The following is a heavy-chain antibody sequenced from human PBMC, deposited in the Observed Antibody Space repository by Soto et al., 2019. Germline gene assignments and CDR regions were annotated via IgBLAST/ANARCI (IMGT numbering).Heavy chain of an antibody. Sequence: GGSLRLSCAASGFTFSSYGMHWVRQAPGKGLEWVAVIWYDGSNKYYADSVKGRFTISRDNSKNTLYLQMNSLRAEDTAVYYCARDEAIYDFWSGLLSHYYYYYGMDVWGQGTTVTVSS. CDR2: IWYDGSNK. J-gene: IGHJ6*02. CDR1: GFTFSSYG. CDR3: ARDEAIYDFWSGLLSHYYYYYGMDV. V-gene: IGHV3-33*01. D-gene: IGHD3-3*01.